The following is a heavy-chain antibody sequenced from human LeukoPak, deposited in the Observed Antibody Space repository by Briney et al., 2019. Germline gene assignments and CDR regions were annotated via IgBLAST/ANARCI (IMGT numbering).Heavy chain of an antibody. D-gene: IGHD3-22*01. V-gene: IGHV1-69*05. CDR2: IIPIFGTA. Sequence: SVKVSCKASGGTFSSYAISWVRQAPGQGLEWMGGIIPIFGTANYAQKFQGRVTITTDESTSTAYMELSSLRSEDTAVYYCARSYYYDSSGYVAYRFDPWGQGTLVTVSS. CDR1: GGTFSSYA. J-gene: IGHJ5*02. CDR3: ARSYYYDSSGYVAYRFDP.